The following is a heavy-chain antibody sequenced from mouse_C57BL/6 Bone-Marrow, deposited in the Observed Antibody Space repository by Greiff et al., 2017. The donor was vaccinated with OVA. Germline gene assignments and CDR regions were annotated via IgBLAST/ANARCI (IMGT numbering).Heavy chain of an antibody. CDR2: IYPRSGNT. Sequence: VQLQQPGAELARPGASVKLSCKASGYTFTSYGISWVKQRTGQGLEWIGEIYPRSGNTYYNEKFKGKATLTADKSSRTAYMELRSLTSEDSAVYFCARGKYYAMDYWGQGTSVTVSS. J-gene: IGHJ4*01. V-gene: IGHV1-81*01. CDR1: GYTFTSYG. CDR3: ARGKYYAMDY.